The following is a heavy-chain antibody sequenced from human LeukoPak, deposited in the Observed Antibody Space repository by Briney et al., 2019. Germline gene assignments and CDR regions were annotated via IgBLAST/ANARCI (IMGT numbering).Heavy chain of an antibody. Sequence: GGSLRLSCAASGSTFSSYGMHWVRQAPGKGLEWVAFIRYDGSNKYYTDSVKGRFTISRDNSKNTLYLQMNSLRAEDTAVYYCAKVKYYYDSSGFDYWGQGTLVTVSS. CDR3: AKVKYYYDSSGFDY. V-gene: IGHV3-30*02. CDR2: IRYDGSNK. J-gene: IGHJ4*02. D-gene: IGHD3-22*01. CDR1: GSTFSSYG.